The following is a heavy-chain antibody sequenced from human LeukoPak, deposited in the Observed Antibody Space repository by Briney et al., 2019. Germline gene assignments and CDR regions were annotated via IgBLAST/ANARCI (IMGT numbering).Heavy chain of an antibody. CDR2: IPVDGSAI. CDR3: VRRPVGPKLFDS. D-gene: IGHD1-26*01. J-gene: IGHJ4*02. CDR1: GFTFSSYR. Sequence: GGSLRVSCAASGFTFSSYRMNGVRETPREGVEWISFIPVDGSAIYYAASVRGRFTISRDNVKKSVYLQMHSLREEDTAVYYCVRRPVGPKLFDSWGQGTPVTVSS. V-gene: IGHV3-48*02.